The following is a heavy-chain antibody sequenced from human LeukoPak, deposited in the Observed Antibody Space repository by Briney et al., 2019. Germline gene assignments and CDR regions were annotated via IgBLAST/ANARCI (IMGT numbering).Heavy chain of an antibody. D-gene: IGHD1-1*01. CDR1: GFTFSSYA. CDR3: AREAIATTSDALDI. V-gene: IGHV3-23*01. CDR2: ISGSGNSS. Sequence: AGGSLRLSCAASGFTFSSYAMSWVRQAPGKGPEWVSGISGSGNSSYYADSVKGRFTISRDNAKNSLNLQMSSLRGDDTAIYYCAREAIATTSDALDIWGQGTMVTVSS. J-gene: IGHJ3*02.